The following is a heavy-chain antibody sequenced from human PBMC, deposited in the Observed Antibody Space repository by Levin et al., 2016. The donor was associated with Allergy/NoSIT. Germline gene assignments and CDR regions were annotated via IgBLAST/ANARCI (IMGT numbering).Heavy chain of an antibody. CDR1: GYSFNSYG. J-gene: IGHJ5*02. V-gene: IGHV1-18*01. CDR2: VSGYNDDT. Sequence: ASVKVSCKASGYSFNSYGISWVRQAPGQGLEWMGWVSGYNDDTNYAWRLQGRVTMTTDTSTNTAYLELRSLRSDDTAIYYCARDHCGGSGCYSEDWFDPWGQGTLVTVSS. D-gene: IGHD2-15*01. CDR3: ARDHCGGSGCYSEDWFDP.